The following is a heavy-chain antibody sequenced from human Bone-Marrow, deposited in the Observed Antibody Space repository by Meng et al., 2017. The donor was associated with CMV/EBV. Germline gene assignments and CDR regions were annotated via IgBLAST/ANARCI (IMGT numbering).Heavy chain of an antibody. D-gene: IGHD2-8*01. V-gene: IGHV3-74*01. CDR2: INSDGSTT. Sequence: AAGFTFSSYWRYWVRQAPGKGLVWVSRINSDGSTTDYADSLKGRFTISRDNAKNTLYLRMNSLRAEDTAVYYCARAYTTSWYAFEYWGQGTLVTVSS. CDR1: GFTFSSYW. CDR3: ARAYTTSWYAFEY. J-gene: IGHJ4*02.